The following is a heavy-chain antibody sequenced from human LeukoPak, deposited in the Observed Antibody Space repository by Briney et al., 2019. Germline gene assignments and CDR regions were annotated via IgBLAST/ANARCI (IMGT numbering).Heavy chain of an antibody. CDR1: GGSISSGSYY. V-gene: IGHV4-61*02. CDR2: IYTSGST. J-gene: IGHJ2*01. CDR3: ARENWVASYWYFDL. Sequence: SETLSLTCTVSGGSISSGSYYWSWIRQPAGKGLEWIGRIYTSGSTNYNPSLKSRVTISVDTSKNQFSLKLSSVTAADTAVYYCARENWVASYWYFDLWAVAPWTLSPQ. D-gene: IGHD2-15*01.